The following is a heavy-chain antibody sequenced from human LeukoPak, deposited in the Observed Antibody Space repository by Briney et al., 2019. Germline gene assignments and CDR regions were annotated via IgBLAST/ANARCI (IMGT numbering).Heavy chain of an antibody. CDR1: GGSISSSNW. Sequence: SGALSLTCAVSGGSISSSNWWSWVRPPPGKGLEWIGEIYHSGSTNYNPSLKSRVTISVDKSKNQFSLKLSSVTAADTAVYYCASSKSMVRGVILAFDIWGQGTMVTVSS. D-gene: IGHD3-10*01. J-gene: IGHJ3*02. CDR2: IYHSGST. CDR3: ASSKSMVRGVILAFDI. V-gene: IGHV4-4*02.